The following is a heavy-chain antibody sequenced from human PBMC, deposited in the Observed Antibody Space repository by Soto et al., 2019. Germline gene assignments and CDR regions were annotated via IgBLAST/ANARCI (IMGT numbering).Heavy chain of an antibody. CDR3: ARDKDTWLRGGGFDP. Sequence: TSETLSLTCTVSGDSIKNYYWNWIRQSPGKGLEWIGYIYYSGSTNYHPSLKSRVTISVDTSKNQLSLKLKSVTAADTAVYYCARDKDTWLRGGGFDPWGQGVLVTVSS. J-gene: IGHJ5*02. V-gene: IGHV4-59*01. D-gene: IGHD3-10*01. CDR1: GDSIKNYY. CDR2: IYYSGST.